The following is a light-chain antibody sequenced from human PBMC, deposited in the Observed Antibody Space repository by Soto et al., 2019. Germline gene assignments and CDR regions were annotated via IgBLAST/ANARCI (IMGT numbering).Light chain of an antibody. CDR1: SSNIGAGCP. V-gene: IGLV1-40*01. CDR2: GNM. CDR3: QSYDSSLSAYV. J-gene: IGLJ1*01. Sequence: QAVVTQPPSVSGAPGQRVTIYCTGTSSNIGAGCPVHRYQQLPGTAPKLLIFGNMNRPSGVPDRFSGSRSGLAITGLQAEDEADYYCQSYDSSLSAYVFGAGTKLTVL.